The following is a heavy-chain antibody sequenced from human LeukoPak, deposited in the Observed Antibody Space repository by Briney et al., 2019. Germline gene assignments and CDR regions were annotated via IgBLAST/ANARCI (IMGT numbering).Heavy chain of an antibody. J-gene: IGHJ4*02. CDR2: ISAYNGNT. D-gene: IGHD5-18*01. CDR1: GYTFTSYD. CDR3: ARDRGDTAMVHFDY. V-gene: IGHV1-18*01. Sequence: ASVKVSCKASGYTFTSYDINWVRQATGQGLEWMGWISAYNGNTNYAQKLQGRVTMTTDTSTSTAYMELRSLRSDDTAVYYCARDRGDTAMVHFDYWGQGTLVTVSS.